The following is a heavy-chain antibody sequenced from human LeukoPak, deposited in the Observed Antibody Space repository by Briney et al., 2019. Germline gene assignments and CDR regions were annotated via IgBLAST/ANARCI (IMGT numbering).Heavy chain of an antibody. CDR3: ARVHSSGWYWFDP. CDR1: GFTFSDYY. V-gene: IGHV3-11*05. J-gene: IGHJ5*02. CDR2: ISSSSSYT. Sequence: GGSLRLSCAASGFTFSDYYMSCIRQAPGKGLEWVSYISSSSSYTNYADSVKGRFTISRDNAKNSLYLQMNSLRAEDTAVYYCARVHSSGWYWFDPWGQGTLVTVSS. D-gene: IGHD6-19*01.